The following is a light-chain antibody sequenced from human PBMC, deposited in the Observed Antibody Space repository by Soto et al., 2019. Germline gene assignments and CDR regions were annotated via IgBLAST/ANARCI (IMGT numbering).Light chain of an antibody. CDR3: QQYGGSPPIT. J-gene: IGKJ5*01. Sequence: EIVFTQSPGTLSLSPGERATLSCSASQSVSSYLAWYQQKPGQAPWLLIYGASSRATGIPDRFSGSGSGTDFTLTISRLEPEDFAVYYCQQYGGSPPITFGQGTRLEIK. CDR1: QSVSSY. V-gene: IGKV3-20*01. CDR2: GAS.